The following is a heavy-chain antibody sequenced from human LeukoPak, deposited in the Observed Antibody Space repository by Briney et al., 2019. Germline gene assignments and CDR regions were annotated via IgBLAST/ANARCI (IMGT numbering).Heavy chain of an antibody. CDR2: IRYDGSNK. V-gene: IGHV3-30*02. Sequence: GGSLRLSCAASGFTFSSYGMHWVRQAPGKGLEWVAFIRYDGSNKYYADSVKGRFTISRDNSKNTLYLQMNSLRAEDTAVYYCAKDYGEQLKYTYYYYYMDVWGKGTTVTVSS. CDR3: AKDYGEQLKYTYYYYYMDV. CDR1: GFTFSSYG. D-gene: IGHD5-18*01. J-gene: IGHJ6*03.